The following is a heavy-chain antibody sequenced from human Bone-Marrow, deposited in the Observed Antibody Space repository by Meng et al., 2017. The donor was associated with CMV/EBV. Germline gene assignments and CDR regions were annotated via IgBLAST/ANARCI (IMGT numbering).Heavy chain of an antibody. D-gene: IGHD1-7*01. CDR1: GFTFDDYA. V-gene: IGHV3-9*01. CDR3: ARPHINGTTPFAY. Sequence: GGSLRLSCAASGFTFDDYAMHWVRQAPGKGLEWVSGISWNSGSIGYADSVKGRFTISRDNAKNSLYLQMNSLRVEDTAVYYCARPHINGTTPFAYWGQGTLVTVSS. CDR2: ISWNSGSI. J-gene: IGHJ4*02.